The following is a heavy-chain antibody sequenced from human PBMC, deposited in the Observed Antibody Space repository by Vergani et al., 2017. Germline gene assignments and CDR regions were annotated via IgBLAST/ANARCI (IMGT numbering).Heavy chain of an antibody. Sequence: EVQLVESGGGLVQPGGSLRLSCAASGFTFSSYWMSWVRQAPGKGLEWVGRIKSKTDGGTTDYAAPVKGRFTISRDDSKNTLYLQMNSLKTEDTAVYYCTTDLIAVAGVDYWGQGTLVTVSS. J-gene: IGHJ4*02. V-gene: IGHV3-15*01. CDR2: IKSKTDGGTT. CDR3: TTDLIAVAGVDY. D-gene: IGHD6-19*01. CDR1: GFTFSSYW.